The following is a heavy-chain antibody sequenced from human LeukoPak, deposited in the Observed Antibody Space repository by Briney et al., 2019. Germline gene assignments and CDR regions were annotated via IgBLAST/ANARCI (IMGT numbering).Heavy chain of an antibody. CDR3: VSFFGRVLGAFDV. D-gene: IGHD3-10*01. CDR1: GGSISSYY. V-gene: IGHV4-4*07. CDR2: IYTSGST. J-gene: IGHJ3*01. Sequence: SETLSLTCTVSGGSISSYYWSWIRQPAGKGLEWIGRIYTSGSTNYNPSLKSRVIFSVDTSQNQFYPKLSSVTAADTAVYYCVSFFGRVLGAFDVWGQGTMVTVSS.